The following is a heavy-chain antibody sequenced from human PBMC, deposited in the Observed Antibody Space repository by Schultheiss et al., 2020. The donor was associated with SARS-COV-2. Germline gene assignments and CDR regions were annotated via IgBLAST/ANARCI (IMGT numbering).Heavy chain of an antibody. V-gene: IGHV3-30*18. CDR1: GFTFSSYG. J-gene: IGHJ4*02. Sequence: GGSLRLSCAASGFTFSSYGMHWVRQAPGKGLEWVAVISYDGSNKYYADSVKGRFTISRDNSKNTLYLQMNSLRAEDTAVYYCANDHGYGGNEYWGQGTLVTVSS. CDR2: ISYDGSNK. CDR3: ANDHGYGGNEY. D-gene: IGHD4-23*01.